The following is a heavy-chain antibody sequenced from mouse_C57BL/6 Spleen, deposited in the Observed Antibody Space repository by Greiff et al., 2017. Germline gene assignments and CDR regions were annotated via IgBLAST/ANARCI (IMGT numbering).Heavy chain of an antibody. J-gene: IGHJ1*03. CDR3: ATRRTYGSSYGWYFDV. D-gene: IGHD1-1*01. V-gene: IGHV1-18*01. CDR1: GYTFTDYN. Sequence: VQLQQSGPELVKPGASVKIPCKASGYTFTDYNMDWVKQSHGKSLEWIGDINPNNGGTIYNQKFKGKATLTVDKSSSTAYMELRSLTSEDTAVYYCATRRTYGSSYGWYFDVWGTGTTVTVSS. CDR2: INPNNGGT.